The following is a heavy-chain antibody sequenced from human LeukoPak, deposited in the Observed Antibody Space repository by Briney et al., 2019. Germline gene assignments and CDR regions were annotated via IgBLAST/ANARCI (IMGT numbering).Heavy chain of an antibody. CDR1: GGSISRSGYY. D-gene: IGHD4-23*01. J-gene: IGHJ3*02. Sequence: PSETLSLTCTVSGGSISRSGYYWGWIRQPPGTGLEWIGSIYHSGSTYYNPSLKSRVTISVDTSKNQFSLKLSSVTAADTAVYYCARHPVEDAFDIWGQGTMVTVSS. CDR2: IYHSGST. CDR3: ARHPVEDAFDI. V-gene: IGHV4-39*01.